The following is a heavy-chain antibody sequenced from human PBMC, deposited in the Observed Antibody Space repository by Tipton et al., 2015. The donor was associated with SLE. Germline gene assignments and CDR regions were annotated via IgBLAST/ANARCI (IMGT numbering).Heavy chain of an antibody. CDR1: GFTFSEYA. CDR3: ARVRYGSGSYGQENYYMDV. V-gene: IGHV3-23*01. Sequence: SLRLSCAASGFTFSEYAMNWVRQAPGQGLEWVAGIHGGSQGTYYADSVKGRFTISRDNSKNTLYLQMNSLRAEDTAVYYCARVRYGSGSYGQENYYMDVWGKGTMVTVSS. D-gene: IGHD3-10*01. CDR2: IHGGSQGT. J-gene: IGHJ6*03.